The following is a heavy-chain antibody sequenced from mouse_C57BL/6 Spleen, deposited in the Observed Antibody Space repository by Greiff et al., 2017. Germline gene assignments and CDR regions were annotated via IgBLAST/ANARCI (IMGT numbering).Heavy chain of an antibody. D-gene: IGHD2-3*01. CDR2: IYPSDSET. Sequence: VQLQQSGAELVRPGSSVKLSCKASGYTFTSYWMDWVKQRPGQGLEWIGNIYPSDSETHYNQKFKDKATLTVDKSSSTAYMQLSSLTSEDSAVYYCARRGDGYYVRTSGDWGQGTTLTVSS. J-gene: IGHJ2*01. CDR3: ARRGDGYYVRTSGD. V-gene: IGHV1-61*01. CDR1: GYTFTSYW.